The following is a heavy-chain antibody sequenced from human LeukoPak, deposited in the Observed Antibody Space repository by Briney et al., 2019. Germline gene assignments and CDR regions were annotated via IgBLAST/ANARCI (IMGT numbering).Heavy chain of an antibody. D-gene: IGHD1-26*01. CDR3: ARLGHWDPPF. CDR1: GGSISSYY. Sequence: PSETLSLTCTVSGGSISSYYWSWIRQPPGKGLEWIGYIYYSGSTNYNPSLKCRVTISVDTSKNQFSLKLNSVTAADTAVYYCARLGHWDPPFWGQGTMVTVSS. V-gene: IGHV4-59*08. J-gene: IGHJ3*01. CDR2: IYYSGST.